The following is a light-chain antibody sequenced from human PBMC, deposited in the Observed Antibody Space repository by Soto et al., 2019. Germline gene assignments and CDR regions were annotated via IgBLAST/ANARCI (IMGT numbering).Light chain of an antibody. J-gene: IGLJ2*01. CDR1: NRDIGIYNY. Sequence: QSALTQPASVSGSPGQTITISCTGTNRDIGIYNYVSWYQQLPGKAPKFIRSEVSDRPSGVSARFSGSKSGNTASLTISGLQAEDEGDYFCSSYAAGDTPVLFGGGTKLAVL. CDR2: EVS. V-gene: IGLV2-14*01. CDR3: SSYAAGDTPVL.